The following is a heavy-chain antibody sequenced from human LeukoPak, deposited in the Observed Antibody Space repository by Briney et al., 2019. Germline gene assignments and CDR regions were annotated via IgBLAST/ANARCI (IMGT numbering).Heavy chain of an antibody. J-gene: IGHJ3*02. CDR3: VRGVSISSSWYNDI. CDR2: ISRGGSTT. CDR1: GFTFSDYY. D-gene: IGHD6-13*01. Sequence: GGSLRLSCAASGFTFSDYYMSWVRQAPGKGVEGGSYISRGGSTTYYVDSVKGRFTISRDNAKNSLYLQMNSLRAEDTAVYHCVRGVSISSSWYNDIWGQGTMVIVSA. V-gene: IGHV3-11*01.